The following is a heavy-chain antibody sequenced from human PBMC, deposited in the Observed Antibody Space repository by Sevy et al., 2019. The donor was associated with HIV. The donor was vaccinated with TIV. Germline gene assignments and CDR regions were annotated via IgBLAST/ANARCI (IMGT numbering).Heavy chain of an antibody. CDR3: ARALYLDSIGYHSAYAFDI. CDR2: INPKSDAP. CDR1: GYTFTDYY. V-gene: IGHV1-2*02. J-gene: IGHJ3*02. Sequence: ASVKVSCKASGYTFTDYYIHWMRQAPGQGLEWMGWINPKSDAPPHAQKFQGRITMTTDTSTGTAYMELSRLRSDETAMYFCARALYLDSIGYHSAYAFDIWAQGTMVTVSS. D-gene: IGHD3-22*01.